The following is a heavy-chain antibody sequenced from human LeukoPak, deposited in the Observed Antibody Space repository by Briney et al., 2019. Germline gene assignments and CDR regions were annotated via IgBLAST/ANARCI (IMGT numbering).Heavy chain of an antibody. CDR3: ARHTGSSGWYADFQH. Sequence: SETLSLTCTVSGGSLSASTYYWAWIRQPPGKGLEWIGSMSHSGRPYYNPSLKSRVTISVDMFKNQFSLKLSSVTAADTAVYYCARHTGSSGWYADFQHWGQGTLVTVSS. D-gene: IGHD6-19*01. CDR1: GGSLSASTYY. J-gene: IGHJ1*01. CDR2: MSHSGRP. V-gene: IGHV4-39*01.